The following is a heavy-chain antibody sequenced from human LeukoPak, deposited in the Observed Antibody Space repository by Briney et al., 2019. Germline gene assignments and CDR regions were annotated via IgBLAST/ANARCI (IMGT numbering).Heavy chain of an antibody. V-gene: IGHV5-51*01. D-gene: IGHD1-26*01. J-gene: IGHJ4*02. CDR2: IYPGDSDV. CDR1: GYSFTSYW. Sequence: GDSLKISCKGSGYSFTSYWIAWVRQMPGKGLEWMGIIYPGDSDVTYRPSFQGQVTISADKSNNTAYLQWSSLKASDTAMYYCASGTGRYSLDFWGQGTLVTVSS. CDR3: ASGTGRYSLDF.